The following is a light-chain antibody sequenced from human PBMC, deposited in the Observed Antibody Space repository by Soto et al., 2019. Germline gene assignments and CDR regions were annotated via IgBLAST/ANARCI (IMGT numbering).Light chain of an antibody. Sequence: EIVMTQSPGTLSLSTEEGATLSCRASQSVARNLAWYQQKPGQAPRLLIYGASTRPTGIPDRFSGSGSGTEFSLTISSLQSEDFAVYYCQQYDSWPLTFGGGTQVEIK. J-gene: IGKJ4*01. CDR2: GAS. CDR3: QQYDSWPLT. V-gene: IGKV3D-15*01. CDR1: QSVARN.